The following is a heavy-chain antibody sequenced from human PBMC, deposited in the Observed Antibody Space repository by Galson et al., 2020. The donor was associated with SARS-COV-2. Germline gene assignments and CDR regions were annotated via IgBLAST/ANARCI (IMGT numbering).Heavy chain of an antibody. CDR3: ARGSGSLTTMIVVVIMGGVFDY. CDR1: GYSISSASY. CDR2: IYHSGST. V-gene: IGHV4-38-2*01. J-gene: IGHJ4*02. D-gene: IGHD3-22*01. Sequence: PSPTLSLTCAVSGYSISSASYWGWLRQPPGKGLEWIGSIYHSGSTYYNPSLKSRVTISVDTSKNQFSLKLSSVTAADTAVYYCARGSGSLTTMIVVVIMGGVFDYWGQVTLVTVSS.